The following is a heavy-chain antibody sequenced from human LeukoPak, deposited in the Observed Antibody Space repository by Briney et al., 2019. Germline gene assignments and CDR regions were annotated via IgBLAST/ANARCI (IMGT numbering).Heavy chain of an antibody. J-gene: IGHJ5*02. Sequence: ASVKVSCKASGGTFSSYAISWVRQAPGQGLEWMGMINPTGGSTDYAQKFQGRVTMTRDMSTSTVYMELSSLRSEDTAVYYCARLRGTGFGELPKYNWFDPWGQGTLVTVSS. CDR2: INPTGGST. CDR3: ARLRGTGFGELPKYNWFDP. CDR1: GGTFSSYA. V-gene: IGHV1-46*01. D-gene: IGHD3-10*01.